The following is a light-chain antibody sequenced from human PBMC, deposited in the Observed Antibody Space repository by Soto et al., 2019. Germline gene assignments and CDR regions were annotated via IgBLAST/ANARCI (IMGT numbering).Light chain of an antibody. CDR2: DAA. CDR1: QSVSSSS. CDR3: QQYGGSPRT. V-gene: IGKV3-20*01. Sequence: EIVLTQSPGTLSLSPGERATLSCRASQSVSSSSLAWYQQKRGQGPRLLIHDAASRATGIPDRFSGSGSGTDFTLTISRLEPEDFAVYYCQQYGGSPRTFGQGTKVDIK. J-gene: IGKJ1*01.